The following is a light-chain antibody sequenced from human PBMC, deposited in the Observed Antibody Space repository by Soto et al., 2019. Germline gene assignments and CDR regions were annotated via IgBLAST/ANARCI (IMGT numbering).Light chain of an antibody. V-gene: IGLV1-40*01. CDR2: GNS. J-gene: IGLJ2*01. CDR3: QSYDSSLSGSV. CDR1: SSNIGAGYD. Sequence: QSVLTQPPSVSGAPGQRVTISCTGSSSNIGAGYDVHWYQQLPGTAPKLLIYGNSKRPSGVPDRFTGSKSGTSASLAITGLQAEDGADYYCQSYDSSLSGSVFGGGTKLTVL.